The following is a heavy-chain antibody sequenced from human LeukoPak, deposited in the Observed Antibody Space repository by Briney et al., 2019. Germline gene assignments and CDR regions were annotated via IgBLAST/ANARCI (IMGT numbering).Heavy chain of an antibody. CDR1: GLTFSYFA. J-gene: IGHJ4*02. CDR3: ARDRGEGLIDY. D-gene: IGHD3-10*01. Sequence: GGSLRLSCVGSGLTFSYFAMSWVRQAPGKGLEWVSYISSSGSTIYYADSVKGRFTISRDNAKNSLYLQMNSLRAEDTAVYYCARDRGEGLIDYWGQGTLVTVSS. CDR2: ISSSGSTI. V-gene: IGHV3-11*04.